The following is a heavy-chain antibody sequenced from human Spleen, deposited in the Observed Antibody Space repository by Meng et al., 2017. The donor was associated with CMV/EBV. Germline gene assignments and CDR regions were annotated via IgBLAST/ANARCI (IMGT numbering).Heavy chain of an antibody. CDR3: AREDAGTPINWFDP. CDR1: GGSISSSSCY. CDR2: IYSSGST. Sequence: SGGSISSSSCYWGWIRQPPGKGLEWIGSIYSSGSTSYNPSLKSRVTISVDTSKNQFSLKLSSVTAADTAVYYCAREDAGTPINWFDPWGQGTLVTVSS. V-gene: IGHV4-39*07. J-gene: IGHJ5*02. D-gene: IGHD1-1*01.